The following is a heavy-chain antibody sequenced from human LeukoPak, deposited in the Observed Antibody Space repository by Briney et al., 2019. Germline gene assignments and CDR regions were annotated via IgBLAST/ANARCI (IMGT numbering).Heavy chain of an antibody. D-gene: IGHD3-10*01. CDR3: ARGDYYGSGSSFIDAFDI. Sequence: PGGSLRLSCAASGFTLSSYWMSWVRQAPGKGLEWVANIKQDGSEKYYVDSMKGRFTISRDNAKKSLYLRMNSLRAEDTAVYYCARGDYYGSGSSFIDAFDIWGQGTMVTVSS. CDR1: GFTLSSYW. V-gene: IGHV3-7*04. CDR2: IKQDGSEK. J-gene: IGHJ3*02.